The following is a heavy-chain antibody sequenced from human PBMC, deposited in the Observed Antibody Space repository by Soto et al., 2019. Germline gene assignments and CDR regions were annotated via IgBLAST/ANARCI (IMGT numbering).Heavy chain of an antibody. CDR2: IRSKAYGGTT. J-gene: IGHJ6*02. Sequence: GGSLRLSCTASGFTFGDYAISWFRQAPGKGLEWVGFIRSKAYGGTTEYAASVKGRFTISRDDSKSIAYLQMNSLKTEDTAVYYCTREFPRYYYGMDVWGQGTTVTVSS. CDR3: TREFPRYYYGMDV. V-gene: IGHV3-49*03. CDR1: GFTFGDYA.